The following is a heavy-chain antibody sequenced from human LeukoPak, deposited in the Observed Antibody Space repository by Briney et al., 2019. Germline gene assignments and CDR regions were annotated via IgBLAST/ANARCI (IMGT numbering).Heavy chain of an antibody. Sequence: SETLSLTCTVSGGSISSSSYYWGWIRQPPGKGLEWIGSIYYSGSTYYNPSLKSRVAISVDTSKNQFSLKLSSVTAADTAVYYCARRGSGWYYFDYWGQGTLVTVSS. D-gene: IGHD6-19*01. CDR2: IYYSGST. CDR3: ARRGSGWYYFDY. J-gene: IGHJ4*02. V-gene: IGHV4-39*01. CDR1: GGSISSSSYY.